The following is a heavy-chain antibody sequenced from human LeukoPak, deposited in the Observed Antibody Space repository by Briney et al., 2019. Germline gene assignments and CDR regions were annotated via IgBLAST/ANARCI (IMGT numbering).Heavy chain of an antibody. CDR1: GGSITNTNY. J-gene: IGHJ4*02. CDR2: VNLQGST. CDR3: AREGGPYRPLDY. V-gene: IGHV4-4*02. Sequence: NPSETLSLTCGVSGGSITNTNYWTWVRQPPGEGLEWIGEVNLQGSTNYNPSLMGRVAIAVDTSENHISLQLTSVTAADTAVYYCAREGGPYRPLDYSGQGTLVTVSS.